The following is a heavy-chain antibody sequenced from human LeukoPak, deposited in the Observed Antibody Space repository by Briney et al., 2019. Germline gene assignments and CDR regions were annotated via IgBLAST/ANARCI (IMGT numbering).Heavy chain of an antibody. CDR3: AKDGDTAMVSSYYGMDV. V-gene: IGHV3-30*18. Sequence: PGRSLRLSCAASGFAFGSYGMHWVRQAPGTGLGWVAVMSLDGRNKYYADSVKGRFTISRDNSKNTLYLQMNSLRAEDTAVYYCAKDGDTAMVSSYYGMDVWGKGTTVTVSS. J-gene: IGHJ6*04. CDR2: MSLDGRNK. CDR1: GFAFGSYG. D-gene: IGHD5-18*01.